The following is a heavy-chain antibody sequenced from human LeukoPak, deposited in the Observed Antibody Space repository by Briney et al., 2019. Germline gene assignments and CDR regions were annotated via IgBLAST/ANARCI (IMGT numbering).Heavy chain of an antibody. J-gene: IGHJ4*02. CDR1: GFTFSSYG. D-gene: IGHD6-6*01. CDR3: AREIYSSSSGAADY. V-gene: IGHV3-33*01. CDR2: IWYDGSNK. Sequence: GGSLRLSCAASGFTFSSYGMHWVRQAPGKGLEWVAVIWYDGSNKYYADSVKGRFTISRDNSKNTLYLQMNSLRAEDTAVYYCAREIYSSSSGAADYWGQGTLVTVSS.